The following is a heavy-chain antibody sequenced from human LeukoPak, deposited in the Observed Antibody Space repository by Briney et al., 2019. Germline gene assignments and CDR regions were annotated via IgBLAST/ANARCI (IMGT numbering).Heavy chain of an antibody. CDR2: LYSGGST. Sequence: GGSLRLSCAASGFTVSSNYMSWVRQAPGKGLEWVSVLYSGGSTYYADSVKGRFTISRDNSKNTLYLQMNSLKTEDTAVYYCARASNIVGAAPWGQGTMVTVSS. V-gene: IGHV3-53*01. D-gene: IGHD1-26*01. CDR1: GFTVSSNY. CDR3: ARASNIVGAAP. J-gene: IGHJ3*01.